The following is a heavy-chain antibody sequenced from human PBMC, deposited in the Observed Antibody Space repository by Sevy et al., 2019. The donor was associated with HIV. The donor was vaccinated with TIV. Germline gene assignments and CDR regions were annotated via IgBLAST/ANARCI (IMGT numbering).Heavy chain of an antibody. Sequence: GGSLRLSCAASGFTFSSYWMSWVRQAPGKGLEWVATMKQDGSEKYYVDSLKGRFTNSRDNAKHSLYLQMNSLRAEDTAVYYCVREGLGGFSYSLDCWGQGTLVTVSS. CDR2: MKQDGSEK. J-gene: IGHJ4*02. CDR3: VREGLGGFSYSLDC. D-gene: IGHD5-18*01. CDR1: GFTFSSYW. V-gene: IGHV3-7*01.